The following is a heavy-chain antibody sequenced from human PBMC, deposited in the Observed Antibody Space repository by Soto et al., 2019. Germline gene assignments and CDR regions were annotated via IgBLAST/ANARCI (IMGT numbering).Heavy chain of an antibody. CDR3: AKIIRIAVAGFSPSFDY. V-gene: IGHV3-23*01. D-gene: IGHD6-19*01. CDR1: GFTFSSYA. Sequence: GGSLRLSCAASGFTFSSYAMSWVRQAPGKGLEWVSAISGSGGSTYYADSVKGRFTISRDNSKNTLYLQMNSLRAEDTAVYYCAKIIRIAVAGFSPSFDYWGQGTLVTVSS. CDR2: ISGSGGST. J-gene: IGHJ4*02.